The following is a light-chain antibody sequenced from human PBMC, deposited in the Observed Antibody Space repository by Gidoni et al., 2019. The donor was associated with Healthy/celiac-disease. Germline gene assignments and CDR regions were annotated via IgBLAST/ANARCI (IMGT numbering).Light chain of an antibody. Sequence: DIQMTQSPSTLSASVGDRFTITCRASQGISSWLAWYQQKPGKAPKLLIYKASSLESGVPSRFSGSGSGTDFTLTISSLQPYDFATYYCQQYNSYSTFXGXTKVXIK. CDR3: QQYNSYST. V-gene: IGKV1-5*03. CDR1: QGISSW. CDR2: KAS. J-gene: IGKJ4*01.